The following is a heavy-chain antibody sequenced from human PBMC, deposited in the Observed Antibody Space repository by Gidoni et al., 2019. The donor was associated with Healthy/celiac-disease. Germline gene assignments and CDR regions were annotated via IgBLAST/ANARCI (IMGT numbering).Heavy chain of an antibody. J-gene: IGHJ4*02. CDR1: GGSISSSSYY. V-gene: IGHV4-39*07. CDR3: AKVEMALHYFDY. CDR2: IYYSGST. Sequence: QLQLQESGPGLVKPSETLSLTCTVSGGSISSSSYYWGWIRQPPGKGLEWIGSIYYSGSTYYNPSLKSRVTISVDTSKNQFSLKLSSVTAADTAVYYCAKVEMALHYFDYWGQGTLVTVSS.